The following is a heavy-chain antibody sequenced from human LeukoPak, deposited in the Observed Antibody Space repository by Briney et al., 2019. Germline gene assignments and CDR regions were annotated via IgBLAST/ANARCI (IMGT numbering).Heavy chain of an antibody. CDR3: ARAYCERSAYRHAVYFDY. CDR2: INPSDDST. J-gene: IGHJ4*02. D-gene: IGHD3-22*01. V-gene: IGHV1-46*02. Sequence: GASVKVSSKASGYTFNSSYMHWVRQAPGQGLEWMGIINPSDDSTRYAQKFQGRVTMTKDTSTNTVYMHLSSLSSDDTAVYYCARAYCERSAYRHAVYFDYWGQGTLVTVSS. CDR1: GYTFNSSY.